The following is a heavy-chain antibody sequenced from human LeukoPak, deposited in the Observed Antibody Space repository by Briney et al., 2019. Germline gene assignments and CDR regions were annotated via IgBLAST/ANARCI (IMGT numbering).Heavy chain of an antibody. CDR3: ARGEFGSGWDFDY. V-gene: IGHV3-74*01. CDR1: GFTFSSYW. Sequence: GSLRLSCAASGFTFSSYWMHWVRQAPGKGLVWVSRINSDGSSTSYADSVKGRFTISRDNAKNTLYLQMNSLRAEDTAVYYCARGEFGSGWDFDYWGQGTLVTVSS. J-gene: IGHJ4*02. CDR2: INSDGSST. D-gene: IGHD6-19*01.